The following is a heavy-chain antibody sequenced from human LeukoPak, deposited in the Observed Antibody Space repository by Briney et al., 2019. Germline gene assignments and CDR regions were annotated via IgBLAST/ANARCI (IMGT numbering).Heavy chain of an antibody. J-gene: IGHJ3*02. CDR2: IYYSGST. V-gene: IGHV4-39*07. Sequence: SETLSLTCTVSGGSISSSSYYWGWIRQPPGKGLEWIGSIYYSGSTYYNPSLKSRVTISVDTSKNQFSLKLSSVTAADTAVYYCAKTYSSSWITYAFDIWGQGTMVTVSS. D-gene: IGHD6-13*01. CDR1: GGSISSSSYY. CDR3: AKTYSSSWITYAFDI.